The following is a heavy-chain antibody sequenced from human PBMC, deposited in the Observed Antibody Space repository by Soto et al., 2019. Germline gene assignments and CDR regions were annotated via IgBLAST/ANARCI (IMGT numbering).Heavy chain of an antibody. Sequence: ASVKVSCKTSGYTVSNYCITWVRQAPGQPLEWLGWISLYSDGTNYAQKFQGRVSMTTDTSTTTAYMELRSLRSDDKAVYYCARVVPGAEAWFGPWGQGTLVTVSS. D-gene: IGHD2-2*01. V-gene: IGHV1-18*01. CDR3: ARVVPGAEAWFGP. CDR2: ISLYSDGT. CDR1: GYTVSNYC. J-gene: IGHJ5*02.